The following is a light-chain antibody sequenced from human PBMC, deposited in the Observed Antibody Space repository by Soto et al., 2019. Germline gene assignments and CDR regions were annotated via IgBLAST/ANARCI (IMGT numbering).Light chain of an antibody. J-gene: IGLJ1*01. V-gene: IGLV2-14*01. Sequence: QSALTQPASVSGSPGQSITISCTGSSSDIGRYNYVSWYQQRPGKAPKLMIFEVSDRPSGVSNRFSGSKSGNTASLTISGLQAEDEADYYCSSYTSSSTYVFGTGTKVTVL. CDR3: SSYTSSSTYV. CDR2: EVS. CDR1: SSDIGRYNY.